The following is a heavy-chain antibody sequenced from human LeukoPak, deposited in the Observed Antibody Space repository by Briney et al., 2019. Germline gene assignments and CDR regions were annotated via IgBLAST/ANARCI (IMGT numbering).Heavy chain of an antibody. CDR3: ARDFLSWTVTTSSWYFDL. CDR1: GYTFSDYY. J-gene: IGHJ2*01. Sequence: ASVKVSCKTSGYTFSDYYIHWIRQAPGQGLEWMGWISAYNGNTNYAQKLQGRVTMTTDTSTSTAYMELRSLRSDDTAVYYCARDFLSWTVTTSSWYFDLWGRGTLVTVSS. CDR2: ISAYNGNT. V-gene: IGHV1-18*04. D-gene: IGHD4-17*01.